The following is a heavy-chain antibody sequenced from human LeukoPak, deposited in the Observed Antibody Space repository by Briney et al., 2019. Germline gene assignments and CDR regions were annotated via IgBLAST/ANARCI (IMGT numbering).Heavy chain of an antibody. CDR2: IYYSGST. J-gene: IGHJ4*02. CDR3: ARLGDSSGPRDY. Sequence: SETLSLTCTVSGGSISIYYWSWIRQPPGKGLEWIGYIYYSGSTNYNPSLKSRVTISVDTSKNQFSLKLSSVTAADTAVYYCARLGDSSGPRDYWGQGTLVTVSS. V-gene: IGHV4-59*08. CDR1: GGSISIYY. D-gene: IGHD3-22*01.